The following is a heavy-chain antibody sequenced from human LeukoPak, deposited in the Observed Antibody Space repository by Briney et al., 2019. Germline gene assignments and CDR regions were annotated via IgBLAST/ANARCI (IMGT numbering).Heavy chain of an antibody. CDR3: AKDPSGDSFGSYGLDV. CDR2: ISYDGSNK. J-gene: IGHJ6*02. CDR1: GFTFSSYD. Sequence: GRSLRLSCAASGFTFSSYDMHWVRQAPGKGLEWVAVISYDGSNKYYAASVKGRFTISRDNSKNTLCLQMNSRRPEDTAVYYCAKDPSGDSFGSYGLDVWGQGTTVTVSS. D-gene: IGHD5-18*01. V-gene: IGHV3-30*18.